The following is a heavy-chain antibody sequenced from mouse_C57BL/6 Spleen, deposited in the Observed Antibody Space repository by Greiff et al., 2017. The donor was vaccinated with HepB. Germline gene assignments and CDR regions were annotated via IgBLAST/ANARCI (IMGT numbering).Heavy chain of an antibody. J-gene: IGHJ1*03. V-gene: IGHV1-15*01. CDR2: IDPETGGT. D-gene: IGHD1-1*01. CDR3: TRGPSYYGSSYWYFDV. CDR1: GYTFTDYE. Sequence: QVQLKESGAELVRPGASVTLSCKASGYTFTDYEMHWVKQTPVHGLEWIGAIDPETGGTAYNQKFKGKAILTADKSSSTAYMELRSLTSEDSAVYYCTRGPSYYGSSYWYFDVWGTGTTVTVSS.